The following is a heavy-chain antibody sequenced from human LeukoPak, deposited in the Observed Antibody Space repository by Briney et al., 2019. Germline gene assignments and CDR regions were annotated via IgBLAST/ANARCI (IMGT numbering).Heavy chain of an antibody. J-gene: IGHJ4*02. CDR2: ISSSSSYI. Sequence: GGSLRLSCAASGFTFSSYSMNWVRQAPGKGLEWVSSISSSSSYIYYADPVKGRFTISRDNAKNSLYLQMNSLRAEDTAVYYCARGIDYDILTGYNYWGQGTLVTVSS. CDR1: GFTFSSYS. D-gene: IGHD3-9*01. CDR3: ARGIDYDILTGYNY. V-gene: IGHV3-21*01.